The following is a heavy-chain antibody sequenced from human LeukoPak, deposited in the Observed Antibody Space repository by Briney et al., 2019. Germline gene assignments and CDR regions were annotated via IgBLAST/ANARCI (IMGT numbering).Heavy chain of an antibody. CDR1: RFSFSAYP. CDR3: AKSLLTTASGTGRAFDL. J-gene: IGHJ3*01. Sequence: GGSLRLSCAASRFSFSAYPMGWVRRAPGRGLEWVSGISAGGDLTFHADPVRGRFTISRDNSKNTLYLQMNSLRADDTAEYYCAKSLLTTASGTGRAFDLWGQGTMVTVSS. V-gene: IGHV3-23*01. D-gene: IGHD1-26*01. CDR2: ISAGGDLT.